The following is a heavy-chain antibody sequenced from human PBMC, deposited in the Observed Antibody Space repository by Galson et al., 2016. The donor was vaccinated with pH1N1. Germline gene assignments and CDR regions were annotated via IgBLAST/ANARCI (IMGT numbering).Heavy chain of an antibody. D-gene: IGHD4-11*01. J-gene: IGHJ5*02. CDR2: IYNSGST. CDR3: ARCRLHERWFDP. V-gene: IGHV4-31*03. CDR1: GASISSGYNY. Sequence: TLSLTCTVSGASISSGYNYWNWIRQHPGKGLEWIGYIYNSGSTYYNPSLKSRLTISVDTSKNHISLHLSSVTAADTAVYYCARCRLHERWFDPWGQGTLVTVSS.